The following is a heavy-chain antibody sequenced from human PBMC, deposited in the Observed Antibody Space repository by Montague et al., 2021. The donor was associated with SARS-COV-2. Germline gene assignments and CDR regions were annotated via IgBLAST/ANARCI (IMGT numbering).Heavy chain of an antibody. V-gene: IGHV4-59*13. CDR2: FYHSGGT. D-gene: IGHD3-10*01. Sequence: SETRSLTCTVSGGSISSYFWSWIRRSPGKGLEWIGYFYHSGGTKYNPSLKSRVTISGDTSKNQFSLKLSSVTTADTAVYYCARSGAVPMDWGQGTLVTVSS. CDR3: ARSGAVPMD. J-gene: IGHJ4*02. CDR1: GGSISSYF.